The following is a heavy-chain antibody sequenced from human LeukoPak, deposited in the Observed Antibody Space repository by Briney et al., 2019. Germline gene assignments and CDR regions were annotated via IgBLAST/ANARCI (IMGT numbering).Heavy chain of an antibody. CDR1: GGTFSSYA. D-gene: IGHD3-9*01. CDR2: IIPIFGTA. CDR3: ARGLHYDILTGPFHY. V-gene: IGHV1-69*13. Sequence: SVKVSCKASGGTFSSYAISWVRQAPGQGLEWMGGIIPIFGTANYAQKFQGRVTITADESTSTAYMELSSLRSEDTAVYYCARGLHYDILTGPFHYWGQGTLVTVSS. J-gene: IGHJ4*02.